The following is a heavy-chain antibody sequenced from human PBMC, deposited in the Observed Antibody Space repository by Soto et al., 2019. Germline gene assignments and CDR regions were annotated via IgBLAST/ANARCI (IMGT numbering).Heavy chain of an antibody. D-gene: IGHD2-2*01. CDR2: IYYSGST. J-gene: IGHJ1*01. CDR1: GGSVSSGSYY. Sequence: SETLSLTCTVSGGSVSSGSYYWSWIRQPPGKGLEWIGYIYYSGSTNYNPSLKGRVTISVDTSKNQFSLKLSSVTAADTAVYYCARALGGYCSSTSCYVLYFQHWGQGTLVTVSS. CDR3: ARALGGYCSSTSCYVLYFQH. V-gene: IGHV4-61*01.